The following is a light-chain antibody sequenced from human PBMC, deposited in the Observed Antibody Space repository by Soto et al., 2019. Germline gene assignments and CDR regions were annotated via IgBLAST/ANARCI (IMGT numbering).Light chain of an antibody. CDR1: QSVSSKY. CDR3: QQYGSSGT. Sequence: EIVLTQSPGTLSLSPGERATLSCRASQSVSSKYLAWYQQKPGQAPRVLIYGTSIRASGVPERFSGGGSGTDFTLTITRLEPEDFAVYYCQQYGSSGTFGQGTKVDI. V-gene: IGKV3-20*01. CDR2: GTS. J-gene: IGKJ1*01.